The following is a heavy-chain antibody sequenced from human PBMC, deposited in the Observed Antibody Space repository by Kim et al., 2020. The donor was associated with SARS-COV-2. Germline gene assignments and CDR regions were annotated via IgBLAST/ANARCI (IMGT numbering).Heavy chain of an antibody. D-gene: IGHD3-10*01. CDR3: ATLRVEKLLWFGESHAFDI. Sequence: ASVKVSCKVSGYTLTELSMHWVRQAPGKGLEWMGGFDPEDGETIYAQKFQGRVTMTEDTSTDTAYMELSSLRSEDTAVYYCATLRVEKLLWFGESHAFDIWGQGTMVTVSS. V-gene: IGHV1-24*01. J-gene: IGHJ3*02. CDR1: GYTLTELS. CDR2: FDPEDGET.